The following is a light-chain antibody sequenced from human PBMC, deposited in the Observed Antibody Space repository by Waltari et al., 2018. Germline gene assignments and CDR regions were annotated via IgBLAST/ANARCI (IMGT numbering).Light chain of an antibody. CDR2: VNS. Sequence: QSVLTQPPSVSGAPGQRVTISCTGSSSNIGAGYDVHWYQQLPGTAPKLLILVNSTRASGVPDRCAVSGSGTSASLAITGLRPEDEADYYCQSYDSSLSGRGFGGGTKVTVL. CDR3: QSYDSSLSGRG. V-gene: IGLV1-40*01. CDR1: SSNIGAGYD. J-gene: IGLJ2*01.